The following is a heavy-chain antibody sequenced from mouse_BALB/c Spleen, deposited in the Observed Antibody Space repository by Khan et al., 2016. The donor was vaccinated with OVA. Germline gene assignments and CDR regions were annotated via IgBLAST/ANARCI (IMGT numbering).Heavy chain of an antibody. J-gene: IGHJ2*01. CDR2: IWAGGST. CDR1: GFSLTSYG. CDR3: AREVYYGNLYYFDY. Sequence: VELVESGPGLVAPSQSLSITCTVSGFSLTSYGVHWVRQPPGKGLEWLGTIWAGGSTNYNSALMSRLSILKENSKSHVFLKMNSLQTDDTAIYNCAREVYYGNLYYFDYWGQGTTLTVSS. D-gene: IGHD2-1*01. V-gene: IGHV2-9*02.